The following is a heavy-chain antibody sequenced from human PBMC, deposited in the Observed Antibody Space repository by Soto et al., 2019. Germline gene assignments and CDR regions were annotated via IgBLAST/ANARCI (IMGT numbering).Heavy chain of an antibody. Sequence: PSETLSLICTVSDGYVSSYYWSWIRQPPWKGLDFILYISYIGSTKYNPSLKNRVTIFRDTSKKQFSLKLTSVTAADTAVHYCDKTGSHSYYFDYRGQGTLVTGSS. J-gene: IGHJ4*02. CDR3: DKTGSHSYYFDY. V-gene: IGHV4-59*02. CDR2: ISYIGST. CDR1: DGYVSSYY. D-gene: IGHD1-26*01.